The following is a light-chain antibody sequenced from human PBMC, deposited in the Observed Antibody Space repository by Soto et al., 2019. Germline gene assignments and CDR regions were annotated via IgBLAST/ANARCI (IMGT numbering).Light chain of an antibody. CDR3: QQYGSSPRSIT. J-gene: IGKJ5*01. CDR2: GAS. V-gene: IGKV3-20*01. CDR1: QSVSSSY. Sequence: EIVLTQSPGTLSLSPGEIATLSCRASQSVSSSYLAWYQQKPGQAPRLLIYGASSRATGIPDRFSGSGSGTDFTLTISRLEPEDFAVYYCQQYGSSPRSITFGQGTRLETK.